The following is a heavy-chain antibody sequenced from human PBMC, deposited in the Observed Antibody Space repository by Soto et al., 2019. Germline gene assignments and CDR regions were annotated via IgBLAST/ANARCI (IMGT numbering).Heavy chain of an antibody. J-gene: IGHJ5*02. CDR3: ARVSPSSSWSPNWFDP. D-gene: IGHD6-13*01. Sequence: QVQLQESGPGLVKPSGTLSLTCAVSGGSISSSNWWSWVRQPPGRGLGWIGEIYHSGSTNYKPSLQSRVTISIDKSKHQLSLNLSSVTAPDTAVYYCARVSPSSSWSPNWFDPWGQGTLVTVSS. CDR1: GGSISSSNW. V-gene: IGHV4-4*02. CDR2: IYHSGST.